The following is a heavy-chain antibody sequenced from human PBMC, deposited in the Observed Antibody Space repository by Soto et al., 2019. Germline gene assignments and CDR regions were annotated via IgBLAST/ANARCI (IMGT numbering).Heavy chain of an antibody. CDR2: IGTAGDT. V-gene: IGHV3-13*04. Sequence: GGSLRLSCAASGFTFSSYDMHWVRQATGKGLEWVSAIGTAGDTYYPGSVKGRFTISRDNSRNTLYLQMSSLTAEDTAVYYCARAWQVRDAFDIWGLGTLVTVS. J-gene: IGHJ3*02. CDR3: ARAWQVRDAFDI. CDR1: GFTFSSYD.